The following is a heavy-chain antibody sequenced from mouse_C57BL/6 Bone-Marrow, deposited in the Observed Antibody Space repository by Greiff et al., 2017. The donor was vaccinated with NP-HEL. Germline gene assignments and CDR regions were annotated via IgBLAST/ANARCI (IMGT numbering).Heavy chain of an antibody. J-gene: IGHJ1*03. CDR2: IDPENGDT. V-gene: IGHV14-4*01. Sequence: EVHLVESGAELVRPGASVKLSCTASGFNIKDDYMHWVKQRPEQGLEWIGWIDPENGDTEYGSKFQGKATITADTSSNTAYLQLSSLTSEDTAVYYCTTITTVVATDWYFDVWGTGTTVTVSS. D-gene: IGHD1-1*01. CDR1: GFNIKDDY. CDR3: TTITTVVATDWYFDV.